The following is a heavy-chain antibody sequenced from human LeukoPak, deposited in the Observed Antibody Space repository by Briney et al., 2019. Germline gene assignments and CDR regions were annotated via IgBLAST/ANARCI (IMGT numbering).Heavy chain of an antibody. Sequence: GGSLRLSCAASGFTFGSYWMSWVRQAPGKGLEWVANIKQDESEKYYVDSVKGRFTISRDNAKNSLYLQMNSLRAEDTAVYYCGRGMDVWGQGTTVTVSS. V-gene: IGHV3-7*03. CDR2: IKQDESEK. CDR1: GFTFGSYW. J-gene: IGHJ6*02. CDR3: GRGMDV.